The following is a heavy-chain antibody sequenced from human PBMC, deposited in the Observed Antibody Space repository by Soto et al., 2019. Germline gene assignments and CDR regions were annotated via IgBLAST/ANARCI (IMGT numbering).Heavy chain of an antibody. Sequence: SETLSLTCSVSGGSISGSHWSWIRQSPGKGLEWLGYVYYTGSTNYSPSLRSRVSISVDTSKNEFSLRLSSVTAADTAVYFCARSVAVPGAHIDYWGQGTQVTVSS. CDR1: GGSISGSH. V-gene: IGHV4-59*01. CDR2: VYYTGST. J-gene: IGHJ4*02. CDR3: ARSVAVPGAHIDY. D-gene: IGHD6-19*01.